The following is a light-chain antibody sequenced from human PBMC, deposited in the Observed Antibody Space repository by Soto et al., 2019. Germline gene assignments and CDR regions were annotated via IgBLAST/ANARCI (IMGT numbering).Light chain of an antibody. V-gene: IGLV2-8*01. CDR1: RSDVGAYKY. Sequence: QSVLTQPTSASGSPGQSVTISCTGTRSDVGAYKYVSWYQQYPGKAPKLMIYEVTKRPSGVPDRFSGSKSGNTASLTVSGLQAEDEADYYCTSYVGNDIWVFGGGTKVTVL. J-gene: IGLJ3*02. CDR2: EVT. CDR3: TSYVGNDIWV.